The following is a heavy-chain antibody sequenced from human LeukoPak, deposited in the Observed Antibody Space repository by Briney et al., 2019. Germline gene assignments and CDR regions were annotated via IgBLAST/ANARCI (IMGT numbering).Heavy chain of an antibody. Sequence: PGGSLRLSCAASGFTFSSYWMSWVRQAPGKGLEWVANMKQDGSEKYYVDSVKGRFTISRDNAKNSLYLQMNSLRAEDTAVYYCAKDRRIQLWLGFDYWGQGTLVTVSS. V-gene: IGHV3-7*05. CDR2: MKQDGSEK. D-gene: IGHD5-18*01. J-gene: IGHJ4*02. CDR1: GFTFSSYW. CDR3: AKDRRIQLWLGFDY.